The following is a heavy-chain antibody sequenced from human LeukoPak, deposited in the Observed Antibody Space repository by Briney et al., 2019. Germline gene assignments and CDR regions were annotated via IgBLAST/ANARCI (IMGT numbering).Heavy chain of an antibody. Sequence: ASVKVSCKASGYTFTSYDINWVRQATGQGLEWMGWMNPNSGNTGYAQKFQGRVTMTRNPSISTAYMELSSLRSEDTAVYYCARGIYSSSLLSYYYYMDVWGKGTTVTVSS. CDR3: ARGIYSSSLLSYYYYMDV. CDR1: GYTFTSYD. J-gene: IGHJ6*03. D-gene: IGHD6-13*01. V-gene: IGHV1-8*01. CDR2: MNPNSGNT.